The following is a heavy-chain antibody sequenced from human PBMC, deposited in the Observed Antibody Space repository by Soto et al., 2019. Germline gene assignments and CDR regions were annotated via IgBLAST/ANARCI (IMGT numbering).Heavy chain of an antibody. Sequence: GASVKVSCKASGYTFTSYAMHWVRQAPGQRLEWMGWINAGNGNTKYSQKFQGRVTITRDTSASTAYMELSSLRSEDTAVYYCARGLNYDFWSGFQLRFDYWGQGTLVTVS. J-gene: IGHJ4*02. CDR1: GYTFTSYA. D-gene: IGHD3-3*01. CDR2: INAGNGNT. V-gene: IGHV1-3*01. CDR3: ARGLNYDFWSGFQLRFDY.